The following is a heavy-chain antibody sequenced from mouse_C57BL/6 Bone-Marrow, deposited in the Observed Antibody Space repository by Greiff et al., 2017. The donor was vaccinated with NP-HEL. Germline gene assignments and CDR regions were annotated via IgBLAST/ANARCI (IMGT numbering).Heavy chain of an antibody. D-gene: IGHD2-4*01. V-gene: IGHV5-6*01. CDR3: ASPYDYDVAWFAY. CDR2: ISSGGSYT. CDR1: GFTFSSYG. Sequence: EVKLVESGGDLVKPGGSLKLSCAASGFTFSSYGMSWVRQTPDKRLEWVAIISSGGSYTYYPDSVKGRFTISRDNAKNTLYLQMSSLKSEDTAMYYCASPYDYDVAWFAYWGQGTLVTVSA. J-gene: IGHJ3*01.